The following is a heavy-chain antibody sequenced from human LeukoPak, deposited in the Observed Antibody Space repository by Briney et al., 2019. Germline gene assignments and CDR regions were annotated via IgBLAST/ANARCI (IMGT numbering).Heavy chain of an antibody. CDR2: ISYDGSNE. J-gene: IGHJ5*02. V-gene: IGHV3-30*04. Sequence: GGSLRLSCAASGLTFSSYVMHWVRQAPGKGLEWVAIISYDGSNEYYADSVKGRFTISRDNAKNTLNLQMNSLRAEDTAVYYCARDLGQYYDTSDNWFDPWGQGTLVTVSS. D-gene: IGHD3-22*01. CDR1: GLTFSSYV. CDR3: ARDLGQYYDTSDNWFDP.